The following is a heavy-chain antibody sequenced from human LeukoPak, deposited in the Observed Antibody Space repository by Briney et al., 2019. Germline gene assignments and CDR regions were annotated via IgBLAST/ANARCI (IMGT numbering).Heavy chain of an antibody. CDR1: GYTFTSYD. Sequence: ASVKVSCKASGYTFTSYDISWVRQAPGQGLEWMGWISAYNGNTNYAQKLQGRVTMTTDTSTSTAYMELRSLRSDDTAVYYCARDLATVTTGWYYYYGMDVWGQGTTVTVSS. CDR3: ARDLATVTTGWYYYYGMDV. CDR2: ISAYNGNT. J-gene: IGHJ6*02. V-gene: IGHV1-18*01. D-gene: IGHD4-17*01.